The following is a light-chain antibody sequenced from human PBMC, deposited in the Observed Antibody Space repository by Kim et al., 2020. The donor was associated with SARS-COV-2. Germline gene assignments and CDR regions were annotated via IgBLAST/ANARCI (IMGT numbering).Light chain of an antibody. J-gene: IGKJ5*01. V-gene: IGKV1-9*01. CDR3: QQLKTFPIT. Sequence: ASVGDRVTITCRASQDISDYLAWYQQKPGKAPKLLVYAASTLQSGVPPSFTGSGSGTEFTLTISRLQPEDFATYYCQQLKTFPITFGQGTRLEIK. CDR1: QDISDY. CDR2: AAS.